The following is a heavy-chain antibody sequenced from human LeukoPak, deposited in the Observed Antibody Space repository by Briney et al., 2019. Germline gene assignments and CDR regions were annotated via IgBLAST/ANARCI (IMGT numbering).Heavy chain of an antibody. Sequence: KPSETLSLTCTVSGGSIRSESYYWGWIRQPPGKGLEWIGSIYYSGSTHYNSSLKNRVSISVDTSKNQFSLRLNSVTAADTAVYYCARYQPLLSYFDYWGQGTLVTVSS. J-gene: IGHJ4*02. CDR3: ARYQPLLSYFDY. CDR1: GGSIRSESYY. CDR2: IYYSGST. V-gene: IGHV4-39*01. D-gene: IGHD2-21*02.